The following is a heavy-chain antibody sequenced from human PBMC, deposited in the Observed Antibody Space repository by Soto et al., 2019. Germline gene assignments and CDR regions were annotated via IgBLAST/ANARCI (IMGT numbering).Heavy chain of an antibody. Sequence: PGGSLRLSCEASGFTFSTYGMHWVRQAPGKGLEWVAIIWNDGSNEYYADSVKGRFTISRDNSKNTLYLQLRNLRAEDSAVYFCARDQTDSGGYSDSWGQGTPVTVSS. D-gene: IGHD3-22*01. CDR1: GFTFSTYG. V-gene: IGHV3-33*01. J-gene: IGHJ4*02. CDR3: ARDQTDSGGYSDS. CDR2: IWNDGSNE.